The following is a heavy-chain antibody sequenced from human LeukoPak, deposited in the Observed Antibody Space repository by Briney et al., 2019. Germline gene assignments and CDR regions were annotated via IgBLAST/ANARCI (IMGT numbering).Heavy chain of an antibody. Sequence: GASVQLSCKASGYTFTNYYMHWVRQAPGQGLEWIGMINPNGGGTVYAGEFQGRVTMTVYLSTTTFYMELSSLRSEDTAVYYCASSPKVVYGFWSGYKYYYYMDVWGKGTTVTVSS. CDR2: INPNGGGT. V-gene: IGHV1-46*01. J-gene: IGHJ6*03. CDR1: GYTFTNYY. CDR3: ASSPKVVYGFWSGYKYYYYMDV. D-gene: IGHD3-3*01.